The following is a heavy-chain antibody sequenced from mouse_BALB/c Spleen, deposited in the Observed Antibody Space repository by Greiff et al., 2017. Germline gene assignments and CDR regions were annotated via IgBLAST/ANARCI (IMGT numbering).Heavy chain of an antibody. V-gene: IGHV1S29*02. Sequence: VQLQQSGPELVKPGASVKISCKASGYTFTDYNMHWVKQSHGKSLEWIGYIYPYNGGTGYNQKFKSKATLTVDNSSSTAYMELRSLTSEDSAVYYCARGDYDGSRDFDVWGAGTTVTVSS. J-gene: IGHJ1*01. CDR3: ARGDYDGSRDFDV. CDR1: GYTFTDYN. CDR2: IYPYNGGT. D-gene: IGHD1-1*01.